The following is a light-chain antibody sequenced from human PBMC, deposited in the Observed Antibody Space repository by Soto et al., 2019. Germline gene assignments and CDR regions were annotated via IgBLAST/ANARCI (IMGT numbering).Light chain of an antibody. CDR1: QSVSSSY. V-gene: IGKV3-20*01. CDR2: GAS. Sequence: EIVLTQSPGTLSLSPGERATLSCRASQSVSSSYLAWYQQKPGQAPRLLIYGASSRATGIPDRFSGSGSGTDFPLTISRLEPDDFAVYYCQQYGSSPFGQGTKLEIK. J-gene: IGKJ2*01. CDR3: QQYGSSP.